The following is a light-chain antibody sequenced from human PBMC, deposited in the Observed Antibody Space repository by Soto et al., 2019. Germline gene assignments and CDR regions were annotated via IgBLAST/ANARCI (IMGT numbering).Light chain of an antibody. CDR3: SSYTSSSTLV. J-gene: IGLJ1*01. CDR1: SSDVGGYNY. Sequence: QSALTQPASVSGSPGQSITISCTGTSSDVGGYNYVSRYQQHPGKAPKLMIYDVNNRPSGVSTRFSGSKSGNTASLTISGLQPGDEADYYCSSYTSSSTLVFGTGTKVTVL. V-gene: IGLV2-14*01. CDR2: DVN.